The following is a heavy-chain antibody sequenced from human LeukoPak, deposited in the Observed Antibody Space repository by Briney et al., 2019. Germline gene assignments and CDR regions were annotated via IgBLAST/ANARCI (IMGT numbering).Heavy chain of an antibody. V-gene: IGHV4-39*07. Sequence: SETLSLTCTVPGGSISSSSYYWGWIRQPPGKGLEWIGSIYYSGSTYYNPSLKSRVTISVDKSKNQFSLKLSSVTAADTAVYYCANKPSWIQQNTGDAFDIWGQGTMVTVSS. CDR3: ANKPSWIQQNTGDAFDI. CDR1: GGSISSSSYY. J-gene: IGHJ3*02. D-gene: IGHD5-18*01. CDR2: IYYSGST.